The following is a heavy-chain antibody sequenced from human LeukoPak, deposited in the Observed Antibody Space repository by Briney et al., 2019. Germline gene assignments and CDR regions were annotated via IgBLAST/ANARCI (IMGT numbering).Heavy chain of an antibody. D-gene: IGHD6-19*01. CDR1: GFTFSNYA. CDR2: ISDTGGST. V-gene: IGHV3-23*01. CDR3: AKDLPSYSSGCTKFDY. Sequence: GGSQRLSCAASGFTFSNYAMSWVRQAPRKGLEWVSAISDTGGSTYYADSVKGRFTISRDSSKNTLYLQMNSLRAEDTAVYYCAKDLPSYSSGCTKFDYWGQGTLVTVSS. J-gene: IGHJ4*02.